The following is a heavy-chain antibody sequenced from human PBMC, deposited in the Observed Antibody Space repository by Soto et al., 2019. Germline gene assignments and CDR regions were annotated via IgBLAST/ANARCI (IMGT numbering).Heavy chain of an antibody. J-gene: IGHJ4*02. V-gene: IGHV4-31*03. CDR1: GGSINSGASY. CDR3: ASNDHGAAGYFDY. D-gene: IGHD2-8*01. Sequence: QVQLQESGPGLLKPSQTLSLTCTVSGGSINSGASYWSWIRLLPGKGLEWLGFMSYSGTTYYNPSLQSRVTILADTSKSQLSLKLTSVTAADTAVYYCASNDHGAAGYFDYWGQGILGTVSS. CDR2: MSYSGTT.